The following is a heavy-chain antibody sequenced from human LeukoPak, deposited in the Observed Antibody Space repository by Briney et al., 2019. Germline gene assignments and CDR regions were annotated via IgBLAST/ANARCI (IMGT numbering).Heavy chain of an antibody. V-gene: IGHV4-34*01. J-gene: IGHJ4*02. CDR1: GGSFSGYY. CDR2: INHSGST. Sequence: PSETLSLTCADYGGSFSGYYWSWIRQPPGKGLEWIGEINHSGSTNYNPSLKSRVTISVDTSKNQFSLKLSSVTAADTAVYYCASGDFIVDTAMPFGYWGQGTLVTVSS. D-gene: IGHD5-18*01. CDR3: ASGDFIVDTAMPFGY.